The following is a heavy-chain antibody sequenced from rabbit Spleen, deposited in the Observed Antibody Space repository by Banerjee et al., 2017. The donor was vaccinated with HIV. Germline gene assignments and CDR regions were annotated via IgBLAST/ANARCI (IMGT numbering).Heavy chain of an antibody. CDR3: ARDAGVYDYIDVYFNL. D-gene: IGHD6-1*01. J-gene: IGHJ4*01. V-gene: IGHV1S40*01. Sequence: QSLEESGGGLVKPGASLTLTCTASGFSFSRTYDMCWVRQAPGKGLEWIGCIYTGNGKTYYASWAKGRFTISKSSSTTVTLQMTSLTAADTATYFCARDAGVYDYIDVYFNLWARGPSSPS. CDR2: IYTGNGKT. CDR1: GFSFSRTYD.